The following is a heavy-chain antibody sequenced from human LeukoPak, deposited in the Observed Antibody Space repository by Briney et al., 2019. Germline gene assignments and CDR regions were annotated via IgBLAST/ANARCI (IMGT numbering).Heavy chain of an antibody. V-gene: IGHV1-2*02. CDR1: GYTFTGYY. CDR2: INPNHGDT. J-gene: IGHJ4*02. D-gene: IGHD3-9*01. Sequence: ASVKVSCKASGYTFTGYYMHWVRQAPGQGLEWMGWINPNHGDTNYAQKFQGRVTMTRDTSITTAYMEMSRLRSDDTALYYCARSPHILTGENFDYWGQGTLVTVSS. CDR3: ARSPHILTGENFDY.